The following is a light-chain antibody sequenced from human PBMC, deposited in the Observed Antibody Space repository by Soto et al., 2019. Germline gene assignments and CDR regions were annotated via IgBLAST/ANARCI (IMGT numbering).Light chain of an antibody. V-gene: IGLV2-14*01. CDR2: EVS. CDR1: SSGVGGYDY. CDR3: NSYTSSTTLV. J-gene: IGLJ2*01. Sequence: QSVLTQPASVSGSPGQSITISCTGTSSGVGGYDYVSWYQQHPGKAPKLMLYEVSNRPSGVSNRFSGSKSGDTASLTISGLQAEDEADYYCNSYTSSTTLVFGGGTKLTVL.